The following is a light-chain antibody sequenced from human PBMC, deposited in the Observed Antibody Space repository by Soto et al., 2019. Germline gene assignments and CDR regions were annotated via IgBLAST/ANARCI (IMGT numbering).Light chain of an antibody. CDR1: QSVSSNY. CDR3: QQYGSSYPWT. CDR2: GAS. Sequence: EIVLTQSPGTLSLSPGEIATLSFRSSQSVSSNYLAWYQQKPGQAPRLLIYGASSRATGIPDRFSGSGSGTDFTLTIRRLEPEDFAVYYCQQYGSSYPWTFGQGTKGDIK. V-gene: IGKV3-20*01. J-gene: IGKJ1*01.